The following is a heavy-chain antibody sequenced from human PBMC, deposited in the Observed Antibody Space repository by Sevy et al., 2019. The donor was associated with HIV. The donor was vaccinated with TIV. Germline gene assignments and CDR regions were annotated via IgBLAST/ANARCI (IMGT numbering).Heavy chain of an antibody. J-gene: IGHJ3*02. V-gene: IGHV1-18*01. Sequence: ASVKVSCKTSGYTFIKHPLSWVRQAPGQGLEWMGCIRTYNGETKYAQKFQGRATMTTDTSTSTAYMELRSLRSDDTAVYYCAKGRLRFLEWVAISSAFDIWGQGTMVTVSS. CDR2: IRTYNGET. D-gene: IGHD3-3*01. CDR3: AKGRLRFLEWVAISSAFDI. CDR1: GYTFIKHP.